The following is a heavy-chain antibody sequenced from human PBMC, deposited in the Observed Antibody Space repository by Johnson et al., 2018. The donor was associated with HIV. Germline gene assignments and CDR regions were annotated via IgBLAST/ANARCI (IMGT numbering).Heavy chain of an antibody. CDR3: AREQATLWFSASWAPFNI. J-gene: IGHJ3*02. CDR1: GFTFNNAW. V-gene: IGHV3-15*01. D-gene: IGHD3-10*01. CDR2: IKSKIDGGKT. Sequence: VQLVESGGGLVKPGGSLRLSCTASGFTFNNAWMTWVRQAPGKGLEWVGSIKSKIDGGKTDYDAPGKGRVTISRDDSKTTLYIKMNSLTAEDTAVYYCAREQATLWFSASWAPFNIWGQGTTLIVSS.